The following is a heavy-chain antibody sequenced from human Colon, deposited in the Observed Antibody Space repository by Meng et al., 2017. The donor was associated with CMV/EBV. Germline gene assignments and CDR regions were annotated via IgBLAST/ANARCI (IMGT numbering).Heavy chain of an antibody. D-gene: IGHD6-19*01. CDR1: GYTFSDYY. J-gene: IGHJ4*02. V-gene: IGHV1-2*02. CDR2: IRSDGSAT. CDR3: VRSSGWSLFDY. Sequence: QVRLMQAGAGVKEPGASVKVSCKTSGYTFSDYYMHWVRPVPGQGLGWMGWIRSDGSATNYAQKFRGRVTMTRDASVSTAYMELSGLTSDDTAVYFCVRSSGWSLFDYWGPGALVTVSS.